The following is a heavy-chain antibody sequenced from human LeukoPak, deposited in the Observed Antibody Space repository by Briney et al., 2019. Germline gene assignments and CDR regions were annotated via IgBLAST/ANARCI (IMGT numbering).Heavy chain of an antibody. D-gene: IGHD3-10*01. CDR2: ISSSSSYI. J-gene: IGHJ4*02. CDR3: ARDYYTSGSSARTDY. CDR1: GFTFSGHT. V-gene: IGHV3-21*01. Sequence: GGSLRLSCAASGFTFSGHTMNWVRQAPGKGLEWVSLISSSSSYIKYADSVKGRFTISRDNAKDSLYLQMNNLRADDTAMYCCARDYYTSGSSARTDYWGQGTLVIVSS.